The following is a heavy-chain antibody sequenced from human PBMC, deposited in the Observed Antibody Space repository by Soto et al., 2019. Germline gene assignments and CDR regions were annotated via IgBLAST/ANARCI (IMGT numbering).Heavy chain of an antibody. J-gene: IGHJ6*02. CDR1: GGSISSYY. V-gene: IGHV4-59*08. Sequence: SETLSLTCTVSGGSISSYYWSWIRQPPGKGLEWIGYIYYSGSTNYNPSLKSRVTISVDTSKNQFSLKLSSVTAADTAVYYCARQFSYYYYGMDVWGQGTTVTVSS. CDR3: ARQFSYYYYGMDV. CDR2: IYYSGST.